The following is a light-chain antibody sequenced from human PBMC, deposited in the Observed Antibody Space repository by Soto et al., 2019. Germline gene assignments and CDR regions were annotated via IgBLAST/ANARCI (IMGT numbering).Light chain of an antibody. V-gene: IGKV1-9*01. CDR2: AAS. J-gene: IGKJ1*01. Sequence: IKVTQSPASLSASVRDRVTITCRASQGISSYLAWYQQKPGKAPKLLISAASTLQSGVPSRFSGSGSGTEFTLAISSLQPEDFATYYCQQLNTYPWTFGQGTKVDIK. CDR3: QQLNTYPWT. CDR1: QGISSY.